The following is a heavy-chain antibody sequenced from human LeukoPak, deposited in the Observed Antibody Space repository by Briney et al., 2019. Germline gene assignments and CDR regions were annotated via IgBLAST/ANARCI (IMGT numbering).Heavy chain of an antibody. Sequence: GGSLRLSCSASGFTFSSYAMHWVRQAPGKGLEYVSAISSNGGSTYYADSVKGRFTISRDNSKNTLYLQMSSLRAEDTAVYYCEKDGPVWFGEFKNWFDPWGQGTLVTVSS. CDR1: GFTFSSYA. V-gene: IGHV3-64D*06. J-gene: IGHJ5*02. D-gene: IGHD3-10*01. CDR3: EKDGPVWFGEFKNWFDP. CDR2: ISSNGGST.